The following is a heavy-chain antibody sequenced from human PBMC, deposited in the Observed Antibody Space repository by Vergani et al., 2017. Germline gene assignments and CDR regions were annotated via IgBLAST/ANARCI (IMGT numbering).Heavy chain of an antibody. CDR3: ARADFNTSWDGQSFNVDF. D-gene: IGHD2-2*01. V-gene: IGHV4-61*02. Sequence: QVQLQESGPGLVKTSQTLSLTCAVSGASIMKRGGYYWTWIRQPAGKGLGWIWRNYYTGSTNYNPTLESRVTMLVDTSKNQFFLNLRSVDAAATAVYFLARADFNTSWDGQSFNVDFWGPGALVTVSS. CDR2: NYYTGST. CDR1: GASIMKRGGYY. J-gene: IGHJ4*02.